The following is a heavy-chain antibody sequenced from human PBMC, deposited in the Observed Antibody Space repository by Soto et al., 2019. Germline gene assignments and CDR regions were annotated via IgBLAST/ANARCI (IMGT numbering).Heavy chain of an antibody. V-gene: IGHV1-69*13. CDR3: ASGYYDSSGYFDY. D-gene: IGHD3-22*01. CDR2: IIPIFGTA. Sequence: GASVKVSCKASGGTFSSYAISWVRQAPGQGLEWMGGIIPIFGTANYAQKFQGRVTITADESTSIAYMELSSLRSEDTAVYYCASGYYDSSGYFDYWGQGTLVTVSS. J-gene: IGHJ4*02. CDR1: GGTFSSYA.